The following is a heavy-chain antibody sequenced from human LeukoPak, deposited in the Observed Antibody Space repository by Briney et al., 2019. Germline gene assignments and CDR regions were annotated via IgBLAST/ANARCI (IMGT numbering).Heavy chain of an antibody. CDR3: ARQGPTARGVTLVPYYFDY. V-gene: IGHV5-51*01. CDR1: GYSFTSYW. D-gene: IGHD3-10*01. J-gene: IGHJ4*02. Sequence: GESLKISCKGSGYSFTSYWIGWVRQMPGKGLEWMGIIYPGDSDTRYSPSFQGQVTISADKSISTAYLQWSSLKASDTAMYYCARQGPTARGVTLVPYYFDYWGQGTLVTVSS. CDR2: IYPGDSDT.